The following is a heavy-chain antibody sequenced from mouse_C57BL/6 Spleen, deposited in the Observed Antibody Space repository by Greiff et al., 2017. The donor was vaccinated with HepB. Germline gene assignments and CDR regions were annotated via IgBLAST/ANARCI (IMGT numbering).Heavy chain of an antibody. CDR2: IDPETGGT. J-gene: IGHJ2*01. Sequence: QVQLQQSGAELVRPGASVTLSCKASGYTFTDYEMHWVKQTPVHGLEWIGAIDPETGGTAYNQKFKGKAILTADKSSSTAYMELRSLTSEDSAVYYCTRVATVEDYWGQGTTLTVSS. CDR3: TRVATVEDY. V-gene: IGHV1-15*01. CDR1: GYTFTDYE. D-gene: IGHD1-1*01.